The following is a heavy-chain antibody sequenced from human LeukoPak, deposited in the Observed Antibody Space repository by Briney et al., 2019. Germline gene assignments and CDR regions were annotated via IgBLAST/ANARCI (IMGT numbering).Heavy chain of an antibody. CDR3: ARDRFSGSLNAFDI. J-gene: IGHJ3*02. CDR2: IIPIFGTA. V-gene: IGHV1-69*05. CDR1: GGTFSSYA. Sequence: SVKVSCKASGGTFSSYAISWVRQAPGQGLEWMGGIIPIFGTANYAQKFQGRVTITTDESTSTAYMELSSLRSEDTAVYYCARDRFSGSLNAFDIWGQGTMVTVSS. D-gene: IGHD1-26*01.